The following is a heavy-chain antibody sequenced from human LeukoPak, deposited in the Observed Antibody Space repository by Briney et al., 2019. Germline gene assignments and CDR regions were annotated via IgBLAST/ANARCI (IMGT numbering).Heavy chain of an antibody. Sequence: GGSLRLSCAASGFTFTNYNMNWVRQAPGRGLEWVSSISSSSNYIYYADSVRGRFTISRDNAKNSLYLQMHSLRAEDTAVYYCARDFHVGYDILNGFGDYWSQGTPVTVSS. J-gene: IGHJ4*02. D-gene: IGHD3-9*01. CDR3: ARDFHVGYDILNGFGDY. CDR1: GFTFTNYN. CDR2: ISSSSNYI. V-gene: IGHV3-21*01.